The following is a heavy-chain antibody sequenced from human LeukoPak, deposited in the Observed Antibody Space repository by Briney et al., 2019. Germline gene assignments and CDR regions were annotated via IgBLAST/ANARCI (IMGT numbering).Heavy chain of an antibody. V-gene: IGHV4-4*07. Sequence: PSETLSLTCTVSGGSISGFYWSWFRQSAEKGLEWIGRVYTNGASNYNPSLKSRVTISVVTSKNQFSLKLSSVTAADTAVYYCARNPYYYDSSGYRGKYYFDYWGQGTLVTVSS. J-gene: IGHJ4*02. CDR3: ARNPYYYDSSGYRGKYYFDY. CDR1: GGSISGFY. CDR2: VYTNGAS. D-gene: IGHD3-22*01.